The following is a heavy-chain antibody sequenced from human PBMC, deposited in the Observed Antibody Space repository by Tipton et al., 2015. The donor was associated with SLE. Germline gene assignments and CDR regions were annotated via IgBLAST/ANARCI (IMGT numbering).Heavy chain of an antibody. V-gene: IGHV4-59*12. CDR2: IYYSGST. J-gene: IGHJ4*02. CDR1: GGSISSYY. D-gene: IGHD6-6*01. Sequence: TLSLTCTVSGGSISSYYWSWIRQPPGKGLEWIGYIYYSGSTNYNPSLKRRVTISVDTSKNQFSLKLSSVTAADTAVYYCARLIAARLPFDYWGQGTLVTVPS. CDR3: ARLIAARLPFDY.